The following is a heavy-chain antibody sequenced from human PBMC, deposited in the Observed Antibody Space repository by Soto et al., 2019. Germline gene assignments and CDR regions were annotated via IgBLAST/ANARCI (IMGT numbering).Heavy chain of an antibody. CDR1: GFSLTTSGVG. Sequence: QITLNESGPTPVKPRQTLTLTCTFSGFSLTTSGVGVGWIRQSPGKAPEWLALLYWDDDKRYSPSLKSRPTISTDTSKNHVVLTMPALDPAETATYYCAHRFLGTGFGLVTPTAIYFDFWGQGAPVAVSS. D-gene: IGHD3-3*01. CDR2: LYWDDDK. J-gene: IGHJ4*02. V-gene: IGHV2-5*02. CDR3: AHRFLGTGFGLVTPTAIYFDF.